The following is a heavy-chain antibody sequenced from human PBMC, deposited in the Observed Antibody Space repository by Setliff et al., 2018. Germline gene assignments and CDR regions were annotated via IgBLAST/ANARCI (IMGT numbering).Heavy chain of an antibody. CDR2: IKQDGSEK. V-gene: IGHV3-7*03. CDR1: GFTFSSYW. CDR3: ARVCCYYNSGSSPNWFDP. D-gene: IGHD3-10*01. Sequence: GGSLRLSCAASGFTFSSYWMTWVRQAPGKGLEWVANIKQDGSEKYYVDSVKGRFTISRDNAKNSLYLQINSLRAEDTAVYYCARVCCYYNSGSSPNWFDPWGQGTLVTVSS. J-gene: IGHJ5*02.